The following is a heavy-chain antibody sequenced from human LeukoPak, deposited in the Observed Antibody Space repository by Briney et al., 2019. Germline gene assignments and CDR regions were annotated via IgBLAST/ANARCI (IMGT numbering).Heavy chain of an antibody. Sequence: GGSLRLSCAASGFTFSSYGMHWVRQAPGKGLEWVAVISYDGSNKYYADSVKGRFTISKDNSKNTLYLQMNSLRAEDTAVYYCAKGGKRTYYYDSSGYFDYWGQGTLVTVSS. CDR2: ISYDGSNK. D-gene: IGHD3-22*01. J-gene: IGHJ4*02. CDR1: GFTFSSYG. V-gene: IGHV3-30*18. CDR3: AKGGKRTYYYDSSGYFDY.